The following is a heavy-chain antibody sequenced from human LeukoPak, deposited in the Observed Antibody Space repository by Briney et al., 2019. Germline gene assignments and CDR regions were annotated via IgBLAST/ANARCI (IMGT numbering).Heavy chain of an antibody. CDR1: GYTLTSCG. D-gene: IGHD1-26*01. Sequence: ASVKVSCKASGYTLTSCGIYWVRQAPGQGLEWMGWISAYNGNTNYAQKLQGRVTMTTDTSTSTAYMELRSLRSDVTAVYYCARGGYSGSLDIWGQGTMVTVSS. J-gene: IGHJ3*02. CDR3: ARGGYSGSLDI. V-gene: IGHV1-18*01. CDR2: ISAYNGNT.